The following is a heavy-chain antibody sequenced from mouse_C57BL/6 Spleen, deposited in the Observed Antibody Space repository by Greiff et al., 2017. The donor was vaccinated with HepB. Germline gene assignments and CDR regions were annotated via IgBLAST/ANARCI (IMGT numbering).Heavy chain of an antibody. J-gene: IGHJ4*01. CDR2: INPSSGYT. D-gene: IGHD6-1*01. CDR1: GYTFTSYT. CDR3: ARGGQDDEGYYAMDY. V-gene: IGHV1-4*01. Sequence: VQLQQSGAELARPGASVKMSCKASGYTFTSYTMHWVKQRPGQGLEWIGYINPSSGYTKYNQKFKDKATLTADKSSSTAYMQLSSLTSEDSAVYYCARGGQDDEGYYAMDYWGQGTSVTVSS.